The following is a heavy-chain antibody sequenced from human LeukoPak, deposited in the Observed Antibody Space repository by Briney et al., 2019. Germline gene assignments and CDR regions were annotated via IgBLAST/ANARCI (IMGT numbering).Heavy chain of an antibody. CDR1: GFTFRSYA. CDR3: AKDIGWFDP. CDR2: ISGTGDSP. J-gene: IGHJ5*02. V-gene: IGHV3-23*01. Sequence: PVGSLRLSCAAPGFTFRSYAMNWVRQAPGKGLEWVSAISGTGDSPHYADSVKGRFTISRDNSKNTLYLQMNSLRAEDTAFYYCAKDIGWFDPWGQGTLVTVSS.